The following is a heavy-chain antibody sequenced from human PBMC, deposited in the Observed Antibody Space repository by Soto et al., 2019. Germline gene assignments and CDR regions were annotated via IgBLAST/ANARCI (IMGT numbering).Heavy chain of an antibody. J-gene: IGHJ4*02. Sequence: LRLSCAASGFIFDDYAMHWVRQAPGKGLEWVSGISWNSVRIVYADSVKGRFTISRDNAKNSLYLQMNSLRAEDTALFYCAKGVSYDYSGYLDYWGQGTLVTVS. V-gene: IGHV3-9*01. D-gene: IGHD3-22*01. CDR1: GFIFDDYA. CDR3: AKGVSYDYSGYLDY. CDR2: ISWNSVRI.